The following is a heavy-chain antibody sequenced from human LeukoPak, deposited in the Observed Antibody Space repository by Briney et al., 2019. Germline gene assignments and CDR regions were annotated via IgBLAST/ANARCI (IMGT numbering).Heavy chain of an antibody. CDR2: IYPGDSDT. V-gene: IGHV5-51*01. CDR3: ARQGYSSGWYSDY. CDR1: GYSFTNYW. Sequence: GESLKISCKGSGYSFTNYWIAWVRQMPGKGLEWMRIIYPGDSDTTYSPSFQGQVTISADKSISTAYLQWSSLKASDTAMYYCARQGYSSGWYSDYWGQGTLVTVSS. D-gene: IGHD6-19*01. J-gene: IGHJ4*02.